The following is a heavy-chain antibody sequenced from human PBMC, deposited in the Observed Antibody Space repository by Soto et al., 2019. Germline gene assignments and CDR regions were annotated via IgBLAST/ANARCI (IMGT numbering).Heavy chain of an antibody. CDR3: ARAVARDGSSWYRGWDDY. CDR1: GYTFTDYY. Sequence: ASVKVSCKASGYTFTDYYIHWVRQAPGQGLEWMGWINPDTGGTDYKQKFQGWVTMTRDTSITTAYMELSSLKSDDTAVYYCARAVARDGSSWYRGWDDYRGQGTIVTVSS. D-gene: IGHD6-13*01. J-gene: IGHJ4*02. CDR2: INPDTGGT. V-gene: IGHV1-2*04.